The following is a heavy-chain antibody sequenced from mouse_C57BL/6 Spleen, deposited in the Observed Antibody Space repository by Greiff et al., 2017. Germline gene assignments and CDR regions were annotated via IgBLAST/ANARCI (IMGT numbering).Heavy chain of an antibody. CDR2: IYPGSGST. Sequence: QVQLQQPGAELVKPGASVKMSCKASGYTFTSYWITWVKQRPGQGLEWIGDIYPGSGSTNYNEKFKSKATLTVDTSTSTAYMQLSSLTSEDSAVYYCARRVYYLYDFDDWGQGTTLTVSS. D-gene: IGHD2-1*01. CDR1: GYTFTSYW. V-gene: IGHV1-55*01. CDR3: ARRVYYLYDFDD. J-gene: IGHJ2*01.